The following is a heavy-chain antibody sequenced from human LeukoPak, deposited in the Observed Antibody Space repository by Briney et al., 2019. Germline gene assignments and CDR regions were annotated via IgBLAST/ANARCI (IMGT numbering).Heavy chain of an antibody. CDR2: IYYSGST. CDR3: ARADYCSSTSRFIGALGY. D-gene: IGHD2-2*01. V-gene: IGHV4-30-4*01. J-gene: IGHJ4*02. Sequence: SETLSLTCTVSGGSISSGDYYWSWIRQPPGKGLEWIGYIYYSGSTYYNPSLKSRVTISVDTSKNQFSLKLSSVTAADTAVYYCARADYCSSTSRFIGALGYWGQGTLVTVSS. CDR1: GGSISSGDYY.